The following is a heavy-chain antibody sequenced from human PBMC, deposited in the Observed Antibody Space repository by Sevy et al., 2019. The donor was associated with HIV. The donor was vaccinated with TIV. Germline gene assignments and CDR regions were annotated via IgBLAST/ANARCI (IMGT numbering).Heavy chain of an antibody. J-gene: IGHJ4*02. CDR2: IYPGDSDT. V-gene: IGHV5-51*01. D-gene: IGHD1-26*01. Sequence: GESLKISCKGSGYSFTSYWIGWVRQMPGKGLEWMGIIYPGDSDTRYSRSFQGQVTISADKSITTAYLQWSSLKASDTAMYYCARQKRSLVSGFDYWGQGTLVTVSS. CDR1: GYSFTSYW. CDR3: ARQKRSLVSGFDY.